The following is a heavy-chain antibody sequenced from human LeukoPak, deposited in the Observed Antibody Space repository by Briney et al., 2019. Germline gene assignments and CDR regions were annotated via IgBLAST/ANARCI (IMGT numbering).Heavy chain of an antibody. J-gene: IGHJ5*02. D-gene: IGHD2-2*01. CDR1: GGSISSSSYY. Sequence: SETLSLTCTVSGGSISSSSYYWGWIRQPPGKGLEWIASIYYSGSTYYNPSIKSRVTISVDTSKNQFSLKLSSVTAADTDVYCCARHRGLGYCSTTSCYHLDWFDPWGQGTLVTVSS. CDR3: ARHRGLGYCSTTSCYHLDWFDP. V-gene: IGHV4-39*01. CDR2: IYYSGST.